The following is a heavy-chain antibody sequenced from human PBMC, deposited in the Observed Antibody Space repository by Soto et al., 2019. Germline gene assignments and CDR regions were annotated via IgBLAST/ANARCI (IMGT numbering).Heavy chain of an antibody. V-gene: IGHV4-59*01. CDR1: GGSISSYF. Sequence: SETLSLTCTVSGGSISSYFWSWIRQPPGKGLEWIGYVYYSGSTNYNPSLKSRITISQDTSKNQFSLKLSSVTAADTAVYYCARGLRSDFWSGLLYVGYYSYYYKDVGSKVTTFTI. D-gene: IGHD3-3*01. CDR3: ARGLRSDFWSGLLYVGYYSYYYKDV. CDR2: VYYSGST. J-gene: IGHJ6*03.